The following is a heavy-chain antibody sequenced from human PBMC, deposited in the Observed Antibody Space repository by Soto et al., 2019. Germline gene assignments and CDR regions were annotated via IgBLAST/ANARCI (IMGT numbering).Heavy chain of an antibody. CDR2: MNPKSGNT. J-gene: IGHJ4*02. V-gene: IGHV1-8*01. Sequence: QVQLVQSGAEVKKPGASVKVSCKASGYTFTSYDINWVRQATGQGLEWMGWMNPKSGNTGYAQRFQGRVTMTRSTSISTAYMELSSLRSEDTAVYYCARGALPTYYYDSSGSYYFDFWGQGTLLTVSS. CDR1: GYTFTSYD. D-gene: IGHD3-22*01. CDR3: ARGALPTYYYDSSGSYYFDF.